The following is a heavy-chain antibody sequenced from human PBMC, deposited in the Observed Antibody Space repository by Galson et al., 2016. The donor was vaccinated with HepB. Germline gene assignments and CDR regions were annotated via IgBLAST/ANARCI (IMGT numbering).Heavy chain of an antibody. J-gene: IGHJ4*02. Sequence: QSGAEVKKPGESLKISCKGSGYSFANYWIGWVRQMPGKGLEWLGIVYPGDSDTRNSPSFQGQVTVSADKSISTAYQHWNNMKASDTAMYYCVRMAQGDGSPPFDYWGPGTLVTVSS. D-gene: IGHD5-24*01. CDR1: GYSFANYW. V-gene: IGHV5-51*01. CDR3: VRMAQGDGSPPFDY. CDR2: VYPGDSDT.